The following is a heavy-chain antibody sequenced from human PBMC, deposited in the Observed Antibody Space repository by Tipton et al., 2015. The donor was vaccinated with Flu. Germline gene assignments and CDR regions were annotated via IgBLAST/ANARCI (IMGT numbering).Heavy chain of an antibody. Sequence: GSLRLSCAASGFTFSTYWMSWVRQAPGKGLELVANIKQGGSEKYYVDSVKGRFTISRDNAKNSLHLQMNSLRAEDTAVYYCARTRGGYCSSSSCFADYFDYWGQGTLVTVSS. J-gene: IGHJ4*02. CDR3: ARTRGGYCSSSSCFADYFDY. V-gene: IGHV3-7*01. D-gene: IGHD2-2*01. CDR2: IKQGGSEK. CDR1: GFTFSTYW.